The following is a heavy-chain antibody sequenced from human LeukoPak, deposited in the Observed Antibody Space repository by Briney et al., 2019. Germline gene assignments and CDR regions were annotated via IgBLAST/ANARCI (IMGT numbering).Heavy chain of an antibody. CDR2: IYYSGST. CDR1: GGSISSYY. D-gene: IGHD3-10*01. J-gene: IGHJ3*01. CDR3: ARDGVLAYGSGSSFAFDV. V-gene: IGHV4-59*01. Sequence: SETLSLTCTVSGGSISSYYWSWIRQPPGKGLEWIGYIYYSGSTNYNPSLKSRVSISVDRSKSQFSLKLTSVTPADTAVYYCARDGVLAYGSGSSFAFDVWGQGTMVTVSS.